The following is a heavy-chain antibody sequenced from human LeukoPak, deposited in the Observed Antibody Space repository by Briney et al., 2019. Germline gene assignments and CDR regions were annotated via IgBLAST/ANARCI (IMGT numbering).Heavy chain of an antibody. CDR2: IYYSGST. Sequence: SETLSLTCTVSGGSISSSSYYWGWIRQPPGKGLEWIGSIYYSGSTYYNPSLESRVTISVDTSKNQFSLKLSSVTAADTAVYYCARECGGDCSGFDYWGQGTLVTVSS. D-gene: IGHD2-21*02. V-gene: IGHV4-39*02. CDR3: ARECGGDCSGFDY. CDR1: GGSISSSSYY. J-gene: IGHJ4*02.